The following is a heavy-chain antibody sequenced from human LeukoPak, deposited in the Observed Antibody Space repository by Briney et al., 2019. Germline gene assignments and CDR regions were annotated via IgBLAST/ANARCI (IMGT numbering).Heavy chain of an antibody. CDR1: GGSISSYY. D-gene: IGHD3-3*01. J-gene: IGHJ4*02. Sequence: SETLSLTCTVSGGSISSYYWSWIRQPPGKGLEWIGYIYYSGTTNYNPSLKSRVTISVDTSKNQFSLKLSSMTAADTAVYYCARGHHFAVVSFDYWGQGTLVTVSS. V-gene: IGHV4-59*12. CDR2: IYYSGTT. CDR3: ARGHHFAVVSFDY.